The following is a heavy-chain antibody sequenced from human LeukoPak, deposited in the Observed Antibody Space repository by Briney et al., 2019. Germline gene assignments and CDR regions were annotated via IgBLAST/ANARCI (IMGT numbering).Heavy chain of an antibody. CDR2: ISGSGGST. J-gene: IGHJ4*02. D-gene: IGHD2/OR15-2a*01. Sequence: GGSLRLSCAASGFTFSSSPMSWARKAPGKGLEWVSSISGSGGSTYYADFVKGRFTISRDNSKNTLYLQMNSLRAEDTAVYYCAKGPLLWDWGQGTLVTVSS. CDR3: AKGPLLWD. V-gene: IGHV3-23*01. CDR1: GFTFSSSP.